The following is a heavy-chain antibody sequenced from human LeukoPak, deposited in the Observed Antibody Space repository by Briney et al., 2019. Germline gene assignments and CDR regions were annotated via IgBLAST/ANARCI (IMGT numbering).Heavy chain of an antibody. CDR3: AAYGSGADNWFDP. J-gene: IGHJ5*02. D-gene: IGHD3-10*01. V-gene: IGHV4-34*01. CDR1: GGSFSGYY. CDR2: INHSGST. Sequence: SETLSLTCAVYGGSFSGYYWSWIRQPPGKGLEWLGEINHSGSTNYNPSLKSRVTISVDTSKNQFSLKLSSVTAADTAVYYCAAYGSGADNWFDPWGQGTLVTVSS.